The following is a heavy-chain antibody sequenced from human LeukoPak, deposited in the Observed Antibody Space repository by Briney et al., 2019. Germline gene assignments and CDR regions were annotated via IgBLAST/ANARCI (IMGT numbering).Heavy chain of an antibody. Sequence: SVKVSCKASGGTFSSYAISWVRQAPGQGLEWMGGIIPIFGTANYAQKLQGRVTITADESTSTAYMELSSLRSEDTAVYYCARVGPSAPLYGDYGNYFDYWGQGTLVTVSS. J-gene: IGHJ4*02. CDR3: ARVGPSAPLYGDYGNYFDY. V-gene: IGHV1-69*13. CDR2: IIPIFGTA. D-gene: IGHD4-17*01. CDR1: GGTFSSYA.